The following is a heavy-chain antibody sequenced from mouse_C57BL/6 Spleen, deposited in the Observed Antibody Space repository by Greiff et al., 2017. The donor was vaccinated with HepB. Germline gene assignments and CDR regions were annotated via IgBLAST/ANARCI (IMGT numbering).Heavy chain of an antibody. D-gene: IGHD1-1*01. CDR3: ARNYYGSRYYFDY. CDR1: GFSLTSYA. Sequence: QVQLQQSGPGLVAPSQCLSISCTVSGFSLTSYAISWVRQPPGKGLEWLGVIWTGGGKNYNSALKSRLSISKDNSKSQVFLKMHSLQTDDTARYYCARNYYGSRYYFDYWGQGTTLTVSS. V-gene: IGHV2-9-1*01. CDR2: IWTGGGK. J-gene: IGHJ2*01.